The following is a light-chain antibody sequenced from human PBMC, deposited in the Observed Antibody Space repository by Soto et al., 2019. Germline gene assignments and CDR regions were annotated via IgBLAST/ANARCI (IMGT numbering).Light chain of an antibody. CDR3: QQSYATPYT. CDR1: QNIITY. J-gene: IGKJ2*01. Sequence: DIQMTQSPSSLSASIGDRVTITSRANQNIITYLNWYQQKPGEAPNLLIYAASILQSGVPSRFTGSGSGADFTLTISSLQPEDSATYWCQQSYATPYTFGQGTNLEIK. CDR2: AAS. V-gene: IGKV1-39*01.